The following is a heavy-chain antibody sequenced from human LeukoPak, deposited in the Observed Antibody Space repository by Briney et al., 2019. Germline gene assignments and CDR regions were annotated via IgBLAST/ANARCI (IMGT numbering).Heavy chain of an antibody. V-gene: IGHV1-2*02. CDR3: ARNDYGSGMGY. CDR1: GYTLTGYY. Sequence: ASVKVSCKASGYTLTGYYMHWVRQAPGQGLERMGWINPNSGGTNYAQKFQGRVTMTRDTSISTAYMELNRLRSDDTAVYYCARNDYGSGMGYWGQGTLVTVSS. CDR2: INPNSGGT. J-gene: IGHJ4*02. D-gene: IGHD3-10*01.